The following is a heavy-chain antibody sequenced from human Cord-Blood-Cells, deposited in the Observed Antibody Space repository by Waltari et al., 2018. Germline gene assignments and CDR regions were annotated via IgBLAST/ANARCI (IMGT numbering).Heavy chain of an antibody. CDR2: IYTSGST. CDR3: ARDHPGNSGYCSSTSCYPNWFDP. CDR1: GGSISSYY. V-gene: IGHV4-4*07. Sequence: QVQLQESGPGLVKPSETLSLTCTVSGGSISSYYWSWIRQPAGKGLEWIGRIYTSGSTNYNPSLKSRVTMSVDTSKNQFSLKLSSVTAADTAVYYCARDHPGNSGYCSSTSCYPNWFDPWGQGTLVTVSS. D-gene: IGHD2-2*01. J-gene: IGHJ5*02.